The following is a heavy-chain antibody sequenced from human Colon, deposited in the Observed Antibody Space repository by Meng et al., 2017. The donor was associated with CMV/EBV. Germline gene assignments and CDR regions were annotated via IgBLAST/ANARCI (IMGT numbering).Heavy chain of an antibody. Sequence: QVQLQQWGAVLLRPSEPLSLPCTVYVGSVSGYYWTWIRQPPGKGLEWIGEIHHSGSTFYNPSLNNRVSISVDTSKNQFSLNLRSVTAADTAVYYCSRGADPYKSGIYWGQGALVTVSS. CDR3: SRGADPYKSGIY. J-gene: IGHJ4*02. V-gene: IGHV4-34*01. CDR1: VGSVSGYY. CDR2: IHHSGST. D-gene: IGHD5-24*01.